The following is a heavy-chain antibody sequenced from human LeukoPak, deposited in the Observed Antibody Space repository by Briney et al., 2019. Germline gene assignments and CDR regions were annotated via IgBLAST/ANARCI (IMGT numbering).Heavy chain of an antibody. D-gene: IGHD3-22*01. J-gene: IGHJ4*02. Sequence: SVKVSCKASGGTFSSYAISWVRQAPGQGLEWMGRIIPILGIANYAQKFQGRVTITADKSTSTAYMELSSLRSEDTAVYYCASSYYDSSGYYYGSSDFDYWGQGTLVTVSS. CDR2: IIPILGIA. CDR1: GGTFSSYA. V-gene: IGHV1-69*04. CDR3: ASSYYDSSGYYYGSSDFDY.